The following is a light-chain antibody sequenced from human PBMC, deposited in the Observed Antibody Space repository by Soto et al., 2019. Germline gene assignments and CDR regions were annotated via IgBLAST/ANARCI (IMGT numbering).Light chain of an antibody. CDR2: DAS. Sequence: EIVLTQSPATLSLSPGERATLSCRASQNINRYLAWYHQKPGQPPRLLIYDASTRATGIPARFSGSGSGTDFTLTISSLEPEDLAVYCFQQRRNWPITFGQGTRLEIK. CDR1: QNINRY. V-gene: IGKV3-11*01. CDR3: QQRRNWPIT. J-gene: IGKJ5*01.